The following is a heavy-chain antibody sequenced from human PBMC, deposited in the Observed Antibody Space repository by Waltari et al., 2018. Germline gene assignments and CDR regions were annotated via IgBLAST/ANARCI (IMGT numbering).Heavy chain of an antibody. Sequence: QLQLQESGPGLVKPSETLSLTCTVSGGSISSSSYYWGWIRQPPGKGLEWIGSIYYSGSTYYHPALKSRVTISVDTSKNQFSLKLSSVTAADTAVYYCARPIGNYGSGSYSFDYWGQGTLVTVSS. D-gene: IGHD3-10*01. V-gene: IGHV4-39*01. CDR3: ARPIGNYGSGSYSFDY. CDR2: IYYSGST. J-gene: IGHJ4*02. CDR1: GGSISSSSYY.